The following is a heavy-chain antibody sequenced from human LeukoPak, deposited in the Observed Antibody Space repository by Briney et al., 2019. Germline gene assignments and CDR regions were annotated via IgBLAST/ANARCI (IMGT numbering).Heavy chain of an antibody. J-gene: IGHJ4*02. CDR1: GGSFSGYY. V-gene: IGHV3-30-3*01. D-gene: IGHD3-22*01. CDR2: ISYDGSDK. CDR3: ARGRYYYDISGYFDY. Sequence: LSLTCAVYGGSFSGYYWSWIRQAPGKGLEWVALISYDGSDKYYPDSVEGRFTISRDNSKNTLYLQMNSLRAEDTAVYYCARGRYYYDISGYFDYWGQGTLVTVSS.